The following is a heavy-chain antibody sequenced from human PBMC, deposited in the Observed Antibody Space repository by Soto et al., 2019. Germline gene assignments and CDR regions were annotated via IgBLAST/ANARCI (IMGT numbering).Heavy chain of an antibody. CDR1: GGSISSGDYY. V-gene: IGHV4-30-4*01. CDR3: ARGGYCSGGSCYSRY. D-gene: IGHD2-15*01. Sequence: SETLSLTCTVSGGSISSGDYYWSWIRQPPGKGLEWIGYIYYSGSTYYNPSLKSRVTISVDTSKNQFSLKLSSVTAADTAVYYCARGGYCSGGSCYSRYWGQGTLVTV. CDR2: IYYSGST. J-gene: IGHJ4*02.